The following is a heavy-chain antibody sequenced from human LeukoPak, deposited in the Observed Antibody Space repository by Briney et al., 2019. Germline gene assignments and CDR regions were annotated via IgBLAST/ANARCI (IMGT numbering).Heavy chain of an antibody. J-gene: IGHJ6*02. V-gene: IGHV3-9*01. CDR3: AKGKADGSYYYDSSGYSHYYYGMDV. Sequence: PGRSLRLSCAASGFTFDDYAMHWVRQAPGKGLEWVSGISWNSGSIGYADSVKGRFTISRDNAKNSLYLQMNSLRAEDTALYYCAKGKADGSYYYDSSGYSHYYYGMDVWGQGTTVTVSS. CDR2: ISWNSGSI. D-gene: IGHD3-22*01. CDR1: GFTFDDYA.